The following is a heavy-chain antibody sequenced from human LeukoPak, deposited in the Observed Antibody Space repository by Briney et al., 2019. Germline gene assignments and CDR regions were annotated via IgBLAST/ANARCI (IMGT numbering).Heavy chain of an antibody. D-gene: IGHD2-15*01. V-gene: IGHV3-48*02. CDR2: ISSSSSTI. CDR1: GFTFSSYS. J-gene: IGHJ3*02. CDR3: ARDFVVVVAATVNAFDI. Sequence: GGSLRLSCAASGFTFSSYSMNWVRQAPGKGLEWVSYISSSSSTIYYADSVKGRFTISRDNAKNSLYLQMNSLRDEDTAVYYCARDFVVVVAATVNAFDIWGQGTMVTVSS.